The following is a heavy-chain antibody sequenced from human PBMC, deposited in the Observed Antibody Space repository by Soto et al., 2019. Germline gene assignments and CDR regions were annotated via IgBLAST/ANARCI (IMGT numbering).Heavy chain of an antibody. CDR2: ISGSGGST. Sequence: EVQLLESGGGLVQPGGSLRLSCAASGFTFSSYAMSWVRQAPGKGLEWVSAISGSGGSTYYADSVKGRFTISRDNSKNTLYLHMNSLRAEDTAVYYCAKGDDSGDPNRPYYYYYYMDVWGKGTTVTVSS. CDR1: GFTFSSYA. D-gene: IGHD4-17*01. J-gene: IGHJ6*03. V-gene: IGHV3-23*01. CDR3: AKGDDSGDPNRPYYYYYYMDV.